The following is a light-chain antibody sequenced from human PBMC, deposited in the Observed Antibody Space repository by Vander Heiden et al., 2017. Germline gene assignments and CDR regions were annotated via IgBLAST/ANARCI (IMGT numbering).Light chain of an antibody. Sequence: DIQLTQFPSSLSASVGDRVTITCQASQGISKYLNWYQHKPGKAPNLLIYAASNLETGVPSRFSGSGAGTDFTFTISSLQPEDFATYYCQQHDNVPCTFGHGTKVDIK. CDR1: QGISKY. CDR3: QQHDNVPCT. CDR2: AAS. J-gene: IGKJ3*01. V-gene: IGKV1-33*01.